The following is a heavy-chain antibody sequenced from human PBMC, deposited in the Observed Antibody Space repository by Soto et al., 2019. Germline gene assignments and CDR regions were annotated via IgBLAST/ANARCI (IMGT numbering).Heavy chain of an antibody. CDR3: ASQHYYDSSGYYVVY. Sequence: PSETLSLTCTVSGGSISSNLYYWGWIRQPPGKELEWIGNIHYSGSTYYDSSLQSRVTISIDTSKNQFSLKLSSVTATDTAVYYCASQHYYDSSGYYVVYWGQGTRVTVS. J-gene: IGHJ4*02. CDR2: IHYSGST. V-gene: IGHV4-39*01. CDR1: GGSISSNLYY. D-gene: IGHD3-22*01.